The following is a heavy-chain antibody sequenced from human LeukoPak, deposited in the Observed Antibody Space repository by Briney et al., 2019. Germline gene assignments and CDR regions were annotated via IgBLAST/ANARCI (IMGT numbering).Heavy chain of an antibody. CDR3: ARQIVVVPAAIREYYFDY. V-gene: IGHV5-51*01. CDR1: GYSFTSYW. D-gene: IGHD2-2*02. Sequence: GESLKISCKGSGYSFTSYWIGWVRQMPGKGLEWMGIIYPGDSDTRYSPSFQGQVTISADKSIRTAYLQWSSLKASDTAMYYCARQIVVVPAAIREYYFDYWGQGTLVTVSS. CDR2: IYPGDSDT. J-gene: IGHJ4*02.